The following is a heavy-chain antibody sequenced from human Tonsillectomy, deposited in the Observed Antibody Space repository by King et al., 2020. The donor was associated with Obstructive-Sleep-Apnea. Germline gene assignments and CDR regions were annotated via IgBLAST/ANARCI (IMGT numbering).Heavy chain of an antibody. CDR2: VKKDGSER. V-gene: IGHV3-7*01. CDR3: ARGRSIYGSDAFDI. J-gene: IGHJ3*02. D-gene: IGHD4-17*01. CDR1: GFTFSSYW. Sequence: VQLVEAGGGLVQPGGSLRRSCAASGFTFSSYWMSWVVQAPGKGLKLVANVKKDGSERNLVDSVQGRLTSSRDNAKNSLYLQLNSLRAEDTAVYYCARGRSIYGSDAFDIWGQGTMVTVSS.